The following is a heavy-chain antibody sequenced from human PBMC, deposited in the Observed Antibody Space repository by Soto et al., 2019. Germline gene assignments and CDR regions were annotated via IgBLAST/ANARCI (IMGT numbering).Heavy chain of an antibody. CDR2: ISYDGSNT. V-gene: IGHV3-30-3*01. D-gene: IGHD6-13*01. CDR1: GFTFSSYA. Sequence: GGSLRLSCAASGFTFSSYAMHWVRQAPGKGLEWVAVISYDGSNTYYADSVKGRFTISRDNSKNTLYLQMNSLSAEDTAVYYCARDEKQQRVESMWFGPWGQGTLGTVSS. J-gene: IGHJ5*02. CDR3: ARDEKQQRVESMWFGP.